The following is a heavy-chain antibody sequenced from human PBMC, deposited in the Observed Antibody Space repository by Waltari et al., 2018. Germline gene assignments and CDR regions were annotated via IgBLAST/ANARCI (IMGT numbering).Heavy chain of an antibody. Sequence: QVQLVQTEAEVLRPGAAVKVSCQASGYTFINYEINWVRQAAGQGLEWMGWVNPNSGNTAFAQKFQGRISMTWDTFTRTAYMELSNLRSDDTAVFYCARGRDVFANFDYNWFDPWGQGTLVTVSS. J-gene: IGHJ5*02. D-gene: IGHD3-3*01. CDR2: VNPNSGNT. CDR3: ARGRDVFANFDYNWFDP. V-gene: IGHV1-8*02. CDR1: GYTFINYE.